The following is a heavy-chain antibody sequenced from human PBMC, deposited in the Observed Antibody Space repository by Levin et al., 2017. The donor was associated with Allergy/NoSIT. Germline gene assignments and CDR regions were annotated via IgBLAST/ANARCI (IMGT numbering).Heavy chain of an antibody. CDR1: GYTFTSYA. CDR2: INAGNGNT. Sequence: GESLKISCKASGYTFTSYAMHWVRQAPGQRLEWMGWINAGNGNTKYSQKFQGRVTITRDTSASTAYMELSSLRSEDTAVYYCARESIDDFWSGYYYDYWGQGTLVTVSS. J-gene: IGHJ4*02. CDR3: ARESIDDFWSGYYYDY. V-gene: IGHV1-3*01. D-gene: IGHD3-3*01.